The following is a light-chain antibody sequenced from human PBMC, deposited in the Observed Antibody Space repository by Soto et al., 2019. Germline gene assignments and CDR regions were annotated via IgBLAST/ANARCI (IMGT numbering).Light chain of an antibody. V-gene: IGKV1-39*01. J-gene: IGKJ4*01. Sequence: DIQVTQSPSSLSASVGDRVTITCRASQNISTYLHWFQQRPGKPPKLLISRTSNLESAVPSRFSGTVSGTDFTLTISNLQPDDSASYYCQHTYITISFGGGTKVDIK. CDR1: QNISTY. CDR2: RTS. CDR3: QHTYITIS.